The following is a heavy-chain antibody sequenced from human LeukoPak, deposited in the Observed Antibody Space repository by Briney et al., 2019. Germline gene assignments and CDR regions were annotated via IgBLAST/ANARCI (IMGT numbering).Heavy chain of an antibody. CDR3: ARLYCSSTSCVLDDAFDI. CDR2: IYTSGST. Sequence: SETLSLTCTVSGGSISSYYWSWIRQPPGKGLEWIGYIYTSGSTNYNPSLKSRVTISVDTSKNQFSLKLSSVTAADTAVYYCARLYCSSTSCVLDDAFDIWGQGTMVTVSS. D-gene: IGHD2-2*01. J-gene: IGHJ3*02. CDR1: GGSISSYY. V-gene: IGHV4-4*09.